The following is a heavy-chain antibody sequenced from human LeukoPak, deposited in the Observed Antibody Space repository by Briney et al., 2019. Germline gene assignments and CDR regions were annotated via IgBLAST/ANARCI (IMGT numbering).Heavy chain of an antibody. CDR3: ARDTVEIDY. CDR1: GFTISSYW. V-gene: IGHV3-7*01. J-gene: IGHJ4*02. Sequence: AGGSLRLSCAASGFTISSYWMSWVRQAPGKGLEWVANIKQDGSEKYYVDSVKGRFTISRDNAKNSLYLQMNSLSAEDTAVYYCARDTVEIDYWGQGTLVTVSS. CDR2: IKQDGSEK. D-gene: IGHD4-17*01.